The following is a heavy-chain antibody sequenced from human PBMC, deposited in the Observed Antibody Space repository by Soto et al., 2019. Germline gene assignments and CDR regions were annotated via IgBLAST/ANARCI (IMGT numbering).Heavy chain of an antibody. Sequence: GGSLRLSCAASGFTFSSYAMSWVRQAPGKGLEWVSGISGSGGSTYYADSVKGRFTISRDNSKNTVYLQMSSLRAEDTAVYYCARDLGYYDSSGYFDYWGQGTLVTVSS. D-gene: IGHD3-22*01. V-gene: IGHV3-23*01. CDR1: GFTFSSYA. J-gene: IGHJ4*02. CDR2: ISGSGGST. CDR3: ARDLGYYDSSGYFDY.